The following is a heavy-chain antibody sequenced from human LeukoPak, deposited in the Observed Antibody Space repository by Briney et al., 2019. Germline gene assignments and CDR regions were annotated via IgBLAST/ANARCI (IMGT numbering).Heavy chain of an antibody. J-gene: IGHJ4*02. Sequence: SETLPLTCTVSGGSISSGSYYWSWIRQPAGKGLEWIGRIYTSGSTNYNPSLKSRVTISVDTSKNQFSLKLSSVTAADTAVYYCARVVEDYYDSSGYYYYFDYWGQGTLVTVSS. CDR1: GGSISSGSYY. D-gene: IGHD3-22*01. V-gene: IGHV4-61*02. CDR2: IYTSGST. CDR3: ARVVEDYYDSSGYYYYFDY.